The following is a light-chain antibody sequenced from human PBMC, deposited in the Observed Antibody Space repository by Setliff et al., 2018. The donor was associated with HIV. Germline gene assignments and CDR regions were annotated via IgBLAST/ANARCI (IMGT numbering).Light chain of an antibody. Sequence: ALAQPASVSGSPGQSITITCTGTSSDVGSRYNYVSWYQQHPGKAPKLLIFDVTYRPSGVSNRFSGSKSGNTASLTISGLQDEDEADYYCCSYLSTNNYVFGTGTKV. CDR1: SSDVGSRYNY. J-gene: IGLJ1*01. CDR3: CSYLSTNNYV. V-gene: IGLV2-14*03. CDR2: DVT.